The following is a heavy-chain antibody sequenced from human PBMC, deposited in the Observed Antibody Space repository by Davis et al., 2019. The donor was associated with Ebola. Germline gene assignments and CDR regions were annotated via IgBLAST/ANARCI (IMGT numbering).Heavy chain of an antibody. Sequence: GESLKISCEASGYNFATHWIGWVRQMPGKGLEWMGIIYPGDSDTRYSPSFQDQVTISADKSINTAYLQWSSLKASDTAMYYCASLRRTITGMDDGFDLWGQGTMVTVSS. V-gene: IGHV5-51*01. J-gene: IGHJ3*01. CDR1: GYNFATHW. D-gene: IGHD1-20*01. CDR3: ASLRRTITGMDDGFDL. CDR2: IYPGDSDT.